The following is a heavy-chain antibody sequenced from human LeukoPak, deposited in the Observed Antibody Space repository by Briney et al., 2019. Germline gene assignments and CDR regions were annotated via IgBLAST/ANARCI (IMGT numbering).Heavy chain of an antibody. CDR3: AREKFSVVVRGVISTYYGMDV. Sequence: GASVKVSRKASGGTFSSYAISWVRQAPGQGLEWMGGIIPIFGTANYAQKFQGRVTITADESTSTAYMELSSLRSEDTAVYYCAREKFSVVVRGVISTYYGMDVWGKGTTVTVSS. CDR1: GGTFSSYA. CDR2: IIPIFGTA. D-gene: IGHD3-10*01. V-gene: IGHV1-69*13. J-gene: IGHJ6*04.